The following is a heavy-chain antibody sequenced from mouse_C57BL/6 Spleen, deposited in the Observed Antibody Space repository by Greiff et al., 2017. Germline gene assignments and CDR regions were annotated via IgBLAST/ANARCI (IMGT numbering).Heavy chain of an antibody. V-gene: IGHV14-2*01. CDR1: GFNITDYY. J-gene: IGHJ2*01. D-gene: IGHD1-1*01. CDR2: IDPEDGET. CDR3: ARGAYGSIQYYFDY. Sequence: EVKLQQSGAELVKPGASVKLSCTASGFNITDYYMHWVKQRTEQGLEWIGRIDPEDGETKYAPKFQGKATITADTSSNTAYLQLSSLTSEDTAVYYCARGAYGSIQYYFDYWGQGTTLTVSS.